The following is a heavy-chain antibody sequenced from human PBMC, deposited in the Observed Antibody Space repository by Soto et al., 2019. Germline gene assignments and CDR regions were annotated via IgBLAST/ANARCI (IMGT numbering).Heavy chain of an antibody. CDR2: IYYSGST. V-gene: IGHV4-59*01. CDR3: ARGFLFCGGDCYYYYYYYMDV. D-gene: IGHD2-21*01. CDR1: GGSISSYY. J-gene: IGHJ6*03. Sequence: SETLSLTCTVSGGSISSYYWSWIRQPPGKGLEWIGYIYYSGSTNYNPSLKSRVTISVDTSKNQFSLKLSSVTAADTAVYYCARGFLFCGGDCYYYYYYYMDVWGKGTTVTVSS.